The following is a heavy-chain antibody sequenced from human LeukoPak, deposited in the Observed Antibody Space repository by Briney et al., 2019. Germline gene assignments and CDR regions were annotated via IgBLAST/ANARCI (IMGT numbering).Heavy chain of an antibody. CDR2: ISGYNGNT. CDR1: GYTFTSYA. CDR3: ARVDALVRLDF. J-gene: IGHJ4*02. Sequence: ASVKVSCKASGYTFTSYAITWVRHAPGQGLEWMGWISGYNGNTNYAQKFHDRVTMTTDTSTSTAYMELRSLTSDDTAVYYCARVDALVRLDFWGQGTLVTVSS. D-gene: IGHD3-10*01. V-gene: IGHV1-18*01.